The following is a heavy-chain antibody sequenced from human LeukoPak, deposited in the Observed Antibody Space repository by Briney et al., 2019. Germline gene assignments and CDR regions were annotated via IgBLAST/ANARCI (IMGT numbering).Heavy chain of an antibody. CDR2: FYYSGST. D-gene: IGHD3-10*01. CDR3: ARVSGELDY. CDR1: GDSISSNSYY. Sequence: PSETLSLTCTVSGDSISSNSYYWGSIRQPPGKGLEWIGSFYYSGSTYYNPSLKSRVLISVDTSKNQFSLKLSSVTAADTAVYYCARVSGELDYWGQGTLVTVSS. J-gene: IGHJ4*02. V-gene: IGHV4-39*07.